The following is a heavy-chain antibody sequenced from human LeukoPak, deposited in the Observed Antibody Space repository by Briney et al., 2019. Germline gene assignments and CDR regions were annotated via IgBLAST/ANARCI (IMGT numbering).Heavy chain of an antibody. V-gene: IGHV1-69*05. CDR2: ITPIFGTA. D-gene: IGHD1-20*01. Sequence: SVKVSCKASGGTFSSYAISWVRQAPGQGLEWMGGITPIFGTANYAQKFQGRVTITTDESTSTAYMELSSLRSEDTAVYYCARAPTHNWNDVPQYYYYGMDVWGQGTTVTVSS. CDR1: GGTFSSYA. CDR3: ARAPTHNWNDVPQYYYYGMDV. J-gene: IGHJ6*02.